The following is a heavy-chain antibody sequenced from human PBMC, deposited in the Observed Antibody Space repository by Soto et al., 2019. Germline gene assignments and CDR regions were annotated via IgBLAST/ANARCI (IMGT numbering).Heavy chain of an antibody. V-gene: IGHV1-69*01. Sequence: QVQLVQSGAEVKKPGSSVKVSCKASGGTFSSYAINWVRQAPGQGLEWMGAIIPIFGTANYAQKYQDRVTITAPESTSPAYVELSSLRSEGTAVYYCARDGGRHSGWIEYWGQGNLVTVSS. CDR3: ARDGGRHSGWIEY. J-gene: IGHJ4*02. CDR2: IIPIFGTA. CDR1: GGTFSSYA. D-gene: IGHD1-26*01.